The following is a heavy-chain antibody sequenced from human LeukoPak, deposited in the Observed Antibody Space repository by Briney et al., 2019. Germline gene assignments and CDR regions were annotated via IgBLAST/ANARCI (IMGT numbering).Heavy chain of an antibody. CDR2: IYYSGST. V-gene: IGHV4-30-4*08. Sequence: KPSETLSLTCTVSGGSISSGDYYWSWIRQPPGKGLEWIGYIYYSGSTYYNPSLKSRVTISVDTSKNQFSLKLSSVTAADTAVYYCARSYDFWSGPNWFDPWGQGTLVTVSS. CDR1: GGSISSGDYY. CDR3: ARSYDFWSGPNWFDP. J-gene: IGHJ5*02. D-gene: IGHD3-3*01.